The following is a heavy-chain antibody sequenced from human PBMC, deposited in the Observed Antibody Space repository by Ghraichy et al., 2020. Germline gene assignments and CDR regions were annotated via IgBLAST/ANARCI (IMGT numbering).Heavy chain of an antibody. Sequence: SETLSLTCTVSGGSISSSSYYWGWIRQPPGKGLEWIGSIYYSGSTYYNPSLKSRVTISVDTSKNQFSLKLSSVTAADTAVYYCARIAKLAYCGGDCSQAFDIWGQGTMVTVSS. V-gene: IGHV4-39*01. CDR3: ARIAKLAYCGGDCSQAFDI. CDR2: IYYSGST. CDR1: GGSISSSSYY. D-gene: IGHD2-21*02. J-gene: IGHJ3*02.